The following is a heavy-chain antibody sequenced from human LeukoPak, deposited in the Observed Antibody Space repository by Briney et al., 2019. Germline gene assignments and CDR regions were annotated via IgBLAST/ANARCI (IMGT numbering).Heavy chain of an antibody. V-gene: IGHV3-30-3*01. CDR3: ARGAYGLATITPSYFYGLDV. CDR2: ISYEGSNK. J-gene: IGHJ6*02. D-gene: IGHD5-24*01. Sequence: GGSLRLSCAASGFTFSTFAMHWVRQAPGKGLEWVAVISYEGSNKFYADSVKGRFTISRDNLKNTLFLHMDSLRVEDTAVFYCARGAYGLATITPSYFYGLDVWGPGTTASVSS. CDR1: GFTFSTFA.